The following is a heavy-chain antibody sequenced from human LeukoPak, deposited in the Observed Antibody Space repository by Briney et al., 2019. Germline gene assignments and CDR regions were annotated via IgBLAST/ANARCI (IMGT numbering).Heavy chain of an antibody. CDR3: ARHLLEMATITAFDY. J-gene: IGHJ4*02. D-gene: IGHD5-12*01. CDR1: GGSISSYY. V-gene: IGHV4-59*08. CDR2: IYYSGSA. Sequence: SETLSLTCTVSGGSISSYYWSWIRQPPGKGLEWIGYIYYSGSANYNPSLKSRVTISVDTSKNQFSLKLSSVTAADTAVYYCARHLLEMATITAFDYWGQGTLVTVSS.